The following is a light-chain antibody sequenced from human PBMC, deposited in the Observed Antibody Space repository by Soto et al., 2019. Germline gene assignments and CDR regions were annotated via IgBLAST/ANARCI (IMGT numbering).Light chain of an antibody. J-gene: IGKJ1*01. CDR1: QSVTSSF. CDR3: QQYGSSPT. CDR2: GAS. Sequence: EIVLTQFPGTLSVSPGERATLSCRASQSVTSSFVAWYQQKPGQAPRLLIYGASSRAAGIPDRFSGSGSGTDFTLTISGLEPEDFAVYHCQQYGSSPTFGQGTKVEIK. V-gene: IGKV3-20*01.